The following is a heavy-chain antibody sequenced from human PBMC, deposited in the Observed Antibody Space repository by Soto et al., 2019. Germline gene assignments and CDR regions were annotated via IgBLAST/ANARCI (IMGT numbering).Heavy chain of an antibody. Sequence: QVQLVQSRAEVKKPGASVKVSCKASGYIFPDYYVHWVRQAPGEGLEWMGRINPNGGGTNYAQKFEGWVTMTTDTSISTAYMELSRLNFDDTAVYYCARGEQLVDFDSWGQGTLVTVSS. D-gene: IGHD6-6*01. CDR2: INPNGGGT. CDR1: GYIFPDYY. J-gene: IGHJ4*01. V-gene: IGHV1-2*04. CDR3: ARGEQLVDFDS.